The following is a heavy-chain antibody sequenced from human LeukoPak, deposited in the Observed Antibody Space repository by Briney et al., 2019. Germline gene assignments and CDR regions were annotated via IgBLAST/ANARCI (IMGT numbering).Heavy chain of an antibody. V-gene: IGHV3-7*01. D-gene: IGHD2-15*01. CDR1: EFTFSTYW. Sequence: PAGGSLRLSCAASEFTFSTYWMTWVRQAPGKGLEWVANIKQDGSEKHYVDSVKGRFTISRDNAKNSVYLQMNSQRAEDTAVYYCAGTNGYCSGGKCSEYYYYYGMDVWGQGTTVTVSS. CDR3: AGTNGYCSGGKCSEYYYYYGMDV. CDR2: IKQDGSEK. J-gene: IGHJ6*02.